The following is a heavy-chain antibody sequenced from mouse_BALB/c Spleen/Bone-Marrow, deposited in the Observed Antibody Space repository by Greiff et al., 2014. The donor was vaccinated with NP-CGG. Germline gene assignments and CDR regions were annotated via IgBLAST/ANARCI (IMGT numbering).Heavy chain of an antibody. V-gene: IGHV1S53*02. CDR1: GYTFTDHA. J-gene: IGHJ2*01. CDR2: ISPGTGSI. CDR3: NYYGNTFDY. Sequence: VQLQQSDAELVKPGASVKISCKASGYTFTDHAIHWVKQKPEQGLEWIGYISPGTGSIKYNEKFKDKVTLPAEKSSSTAYMQLNSLTSEDSTVYFCNYYGNTFDYWGQGTTLTVSS. D-gene: IGHD1-1*01.